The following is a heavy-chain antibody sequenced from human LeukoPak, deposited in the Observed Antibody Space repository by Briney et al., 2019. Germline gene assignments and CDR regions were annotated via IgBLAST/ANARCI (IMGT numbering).Heavy chain of an antibody. CDR2: IYHSGST. CDR1: GGSISTYY. CDR3: ARGGGYASPIGY. V-gene: IGHV4-59*01. Sequence: PSETLSLTCTVSGGSISTYYWSWIRQPPGKGLEWIGYIYHSGSTNYNPSLKSRVTISVDTSKNQFSLKLSSVTAADTAVYYCARGGGYASPIGYWGQGALVTVSS. J-gene: IGHJ4*02. D-gene: IGHD5-12*01.